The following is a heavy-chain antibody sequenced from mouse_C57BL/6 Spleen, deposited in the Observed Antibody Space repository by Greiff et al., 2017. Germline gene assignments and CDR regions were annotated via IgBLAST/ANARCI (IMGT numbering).Heavy chain of an antibody. CDR1: GFTFSSYG. CDR2: ISSGGSYT. D-gene: IGHD2-1*01. CDR3: ARHYGNYVGVFDY. Sequence: EVHLVESGGDLVKPGGSLKLSCAASGFTFSSYGMSWVRQTPDKRLEWVATISSGGSYTYYPDSVKGRFTISRDNAKNTLYLQMSSLKSEDTAMYYCARHYGNYVGVFDYWGQGTTLTVSS. V-gene: IGHV5-6*01. J-gene: IGHJ2*01.